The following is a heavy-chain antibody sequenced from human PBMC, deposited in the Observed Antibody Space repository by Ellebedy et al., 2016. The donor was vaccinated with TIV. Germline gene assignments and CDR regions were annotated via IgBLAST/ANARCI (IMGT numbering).Heavy chain of an antibody. V-gene: IGHV3-30-3*01. CDR1: GFTFSSYA. CDR3: ARDPSATVTTCLDY. CDR2: ISYDGSNK. Sequence: GESLKISXAASGFTFSSYAMHWVRQAPGKGLEWVAVISYDGSNKYYADSVKGRFTISRDNSKNTLYLQMNSLRAEDTAVYYCARDPSATVTTCLDYWGQGTLVTVSS. D-gene: IGHD4-17*01. J-gene: IGHJ4*02.